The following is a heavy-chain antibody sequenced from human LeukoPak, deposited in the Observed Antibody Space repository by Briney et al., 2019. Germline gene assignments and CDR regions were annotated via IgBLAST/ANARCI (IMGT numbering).Heavy chain of an antibody. CDR1: GDSFTRYW. Sequence: GESLKISCEGSGDSFTRYWIGWVRQMPGKRLELMGIIYPGDSDTRYSPSFQGQVTISADKSISTAYLQWSSLKASDTAMYYCARRPSGSGLGFDPWGQGTLVTVSS. V-gene: IGHV5-51*01. CDR2: IYPGDSDT. CDR3: ARRPSGSGLGFDP. J-gene: IGHJ5*02. D-gene: IGHD3-10*01.